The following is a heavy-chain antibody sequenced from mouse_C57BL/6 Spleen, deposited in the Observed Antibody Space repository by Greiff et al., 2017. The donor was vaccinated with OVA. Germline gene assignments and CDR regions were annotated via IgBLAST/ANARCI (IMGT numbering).Heavy chain of an antibody. CDR3: ARGSAHYYFDY. CDR1: GYTFTSYW. V-gene: IGHV1-64*01. CDR2: IHPNSGST. J-gene: IGHJ2*01. D-gene: IGHD3-2*02. Sequence: QVHVKQPGAELVKPGASVKLSCKASGYTFTSYWMHWVKQRPGQGLEWIGMIHPNSGSTNYNEKFKSKATLTVDKSSSTAYMQLSSLTSEDSAVYYCARGSAHYYFDYWGQGTTLTVSS.